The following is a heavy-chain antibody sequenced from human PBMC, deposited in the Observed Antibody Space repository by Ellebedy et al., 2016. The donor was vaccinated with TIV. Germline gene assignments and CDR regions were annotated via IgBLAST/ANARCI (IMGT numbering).Heavy chain of an antibody. CDR2: IYYSGST. CDR1: GGSISSYY. CDR3: ARDPGGGGDYGDNWFDP. Sequence: SETLSLTCTVSGGSISSYYWSWIRQPPGKGLEWIGYIYYSGSTNYNPSLKSRVTISVDTSKNQFSLKLSSVTAADTAVYYCARDPGGGGDYGDNWFDPWGRGTLVTVSS. V-gene: IGHV4-59*01. J-gene: IGHJ5*02. D-gene: IGHD4-17*01.